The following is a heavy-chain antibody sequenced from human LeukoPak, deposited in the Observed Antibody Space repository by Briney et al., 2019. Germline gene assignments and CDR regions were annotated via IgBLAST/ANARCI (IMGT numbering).Heavy chain of an antibody. V-gene: IGHV3-23*01. J-gene: IGHJ4*02. CDR3: AKQGGYSYGSYYFDY. CDR1: GFTFSSYA. D-gene: IGHD5-18*01. CDR2: NSGSGGRT. Sequence: PGGSLRLSCAASGFTFSSYAMSWVRQAPGRGLEWVSANSGSGGRTYYADSVKGRFTISRDNSKNTLYLQMNSLRAEDTAVYYCAKQGGYSYGSYYFDYWGQGTLVTVSS.